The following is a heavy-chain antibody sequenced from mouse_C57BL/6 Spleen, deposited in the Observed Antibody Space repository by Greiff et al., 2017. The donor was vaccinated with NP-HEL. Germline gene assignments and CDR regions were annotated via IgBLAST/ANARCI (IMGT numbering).Heavy chain of an antibody. CDR2: IYPGSGNT. D-gene: IGHD2-5*01. CDR1: GYTFTDYY. V-gene: IGHV1-76*01. CDR3: ARRDSNYDYFDY. J-gene: IGHJ2*01. Sequence: QVQLQQSGAELVRPGASVKLSCKASGYTFTDYYINWVKQRPGQGLEWIARIYPGSGNTYYNEKFKGKATLTAEKSSSTAYMQLSSLTSEDSAVYFCARRDSNYDYFDYWGQGTTLTVSS.